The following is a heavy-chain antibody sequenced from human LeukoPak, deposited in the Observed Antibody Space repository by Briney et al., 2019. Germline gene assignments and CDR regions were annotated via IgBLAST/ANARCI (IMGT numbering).Heavy chain of an antibody. CDR1: GFTFSSNY. J-gene: IGHJ6*02. CDR3: ARARGNYYYGMDV. V-gene: IGHV3-53*01. Sequence: PGGSLRLSCAASGFTFSSNYMSWVRQAPGKGLEWVSVICSGGSTYYADSVKGRFTISRDNSKNTLYLQTNSLRAEDTAVYYCARARGNYYYGMDVWGQGTTVTVSS. CDR2: ICSGGST.